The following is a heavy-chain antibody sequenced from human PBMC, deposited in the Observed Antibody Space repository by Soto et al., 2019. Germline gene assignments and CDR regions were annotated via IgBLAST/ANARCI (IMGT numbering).Heavy chain of an antibody. J-gene: IGHJ6*02. V-gene: IGHV1-69*13. Sequence: SVKISCKASGGTFSSYAISWVRQAPGQGLEWMGGIIPIFGTANYAQKFQGRVTITADESTSTAYMELSSLRSEDTAVYYCARDVLLWFGESQYYYYGMDVWGQGTTVTVSS. CDR1: GGTFSSYA. CDR2: IIPIFGTA. CDR3: ARDVLLWFGESQYYYYGMDV. D-gene: IGHD3-10*01.